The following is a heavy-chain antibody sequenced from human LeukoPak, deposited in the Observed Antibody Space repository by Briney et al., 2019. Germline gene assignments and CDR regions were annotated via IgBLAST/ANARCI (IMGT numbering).Heavy chain of an antibody. CDR1: GFTFSSYG. Sequence: PGGSLRLSCAASGFTFSSYGMHWVRQAPGKGLEWVAVISYDGSNKYYADSVKGRFTISRDNSKNTLYLQVNSLRAEDTAVYYCARGPSLDYWGQGTLVTVSS. J-gene: IGHJ4*02. V-gene: IGHV3-30*03. CDR2: ISYDGSNK. CDR3: ARGPSLDY.